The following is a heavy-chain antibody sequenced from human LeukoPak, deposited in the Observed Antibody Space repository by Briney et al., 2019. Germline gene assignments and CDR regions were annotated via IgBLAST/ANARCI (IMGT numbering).Heavy chain of an antibody. D-gene: IGHD2-15*01. Sequence: SETLSLTCTVSGGSISSSSYYWGWIRQPPGKGLEWIGSIYYSGSTYYNPSLKSRVTISVDVSKNQVSLRLTSVTAADTATYYCARHPHCISTSCYSHHYYYYTTWTSGAMGQRSPSP. J-gene: IGHJ6*03. CDR2: IYYSGST. V-gene: IGHV4-39*01. CDR3: ARHPHCISTSCYSHHYYYYTTWTS. CDR1: GGSISSSSYY.